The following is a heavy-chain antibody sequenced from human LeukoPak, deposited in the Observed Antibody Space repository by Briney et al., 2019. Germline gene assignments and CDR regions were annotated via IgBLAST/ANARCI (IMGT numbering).Heavy chain of an antibody. D-gene: IGHD3-10*01. CDR1: GYTFTSYD. Sequence: APVKVTCKASGYTFTSYDINWVRQATGQGLEWMGWMNPNSGNTGYAQKFQGRVTMTRNTSISTAYMELSSLRSEDTAVYYCARAPSMVRGETRKNWFDPWGQGTLVTVSS. J-gene: IGHJ5*02. V-gene: IGHV1-8*01. CDR3: ARAPSMVRGETRKNWFDP. CDR2: MNPNSGNT.